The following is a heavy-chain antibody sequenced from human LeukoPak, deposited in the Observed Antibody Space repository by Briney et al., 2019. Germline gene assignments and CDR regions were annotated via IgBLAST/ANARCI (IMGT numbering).Heavy chain of an antibody. Sequence: PSETLSLTCTVSGGSISSYYWSWIRQPPGKGLEWIGYIYYSGSTNYNPSLKSRVTISVDTSKNQFSQKLSSVTAADTAVYYCASSSAGPGGASDYWGQGTLVTVSS. CDR2: IYYSGST. CDR1: GGSISSYY. CDR3: ASSSAGPGGASDY. D-gene: IGHD6-13*01. J-gene: IGHJ4*02. V-gene: IGHV4-59*08.